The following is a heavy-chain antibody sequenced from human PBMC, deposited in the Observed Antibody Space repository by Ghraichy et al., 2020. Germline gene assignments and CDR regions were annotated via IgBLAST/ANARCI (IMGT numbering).Heavy chain of an antibody. CDR1: GFTFSDYY. CDR3: ARVFSLVAAGTTDY. CDR2: ISSDGNNK. V-gene: IGHV3-11*01. Sequence: GGSLRLSCAASGFTFSDYYMSWIRQAPGKGLEWVSYISSDGNNKPYADSVKGRFTISRDNAKNSLYLQMNSLRAEDTAVYYCARVFSLVAAGTTDYWGQGTLVTVSS. D-gene: IGHD6-13*01. J-gene: IGHJ4*02.